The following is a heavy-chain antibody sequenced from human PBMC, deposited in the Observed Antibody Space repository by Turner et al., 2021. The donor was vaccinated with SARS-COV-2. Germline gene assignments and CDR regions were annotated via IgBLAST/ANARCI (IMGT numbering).Heavy chain of an antibody. CDR2: ISYDGSNK. CDR3: AKAAGGGFYYYYMDV. J-gene: IGHJ6*03. D-gene: IGHD2-8*02. V-gene: IGHV3-30*18. CDR1: GFTFSSYG. Sequence: QVQLVESGGGVVQPGRSLRLSCAASGFTFSSYGMHCVRQAPGKGLEWVAVISYDGSNKYYADSVKGRFTISRDNSKNTLYLQMNSLRAEDTAVYYCAKAAGGGFYYYYMDVWGKGTTVTFSS.